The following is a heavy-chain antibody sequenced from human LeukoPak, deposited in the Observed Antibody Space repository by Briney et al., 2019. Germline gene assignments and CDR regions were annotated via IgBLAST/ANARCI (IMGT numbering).Heavy chain of an antibody. V-gene: IGHV4-39*07. Sequence: SETPSLTCTVSGGSISSYYWGWIRQPPGKGLEWIGNIFYSGSTYYSPSLKSRVTISLDTSRNQFSLKLSSVTAADTAVYYCARDRDVDDFDSWGHGTLVTVSS. J-gene: IGHJ4*01. CDR1: GGSISSYY. CDR2: IFYSGST. CDR3: ARDRDVDDFDS. D-gene: IGHD2-15*01.